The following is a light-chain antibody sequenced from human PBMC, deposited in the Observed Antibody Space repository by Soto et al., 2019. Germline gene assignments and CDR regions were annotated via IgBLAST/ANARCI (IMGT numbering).Light chain of an antibody. Sequence: DIQMTQSPSFLSASVGDRVTITCQASHDITNYLNWYQQKSGKAPKLLIYDASNLETGVPSRFSGSGSGTHFTFTITSLQPEDFATYYCQQYDDPWTFGQGTKVEIK. CDR3: QQYDDPWT. CDR1: HDITNY. CDR2: DAS. J-gene: IGKJ1*01. V-gene: IGKV1-33*01.